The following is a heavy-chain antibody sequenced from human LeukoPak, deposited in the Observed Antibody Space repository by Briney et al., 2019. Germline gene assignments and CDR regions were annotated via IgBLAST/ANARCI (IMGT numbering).Heavy chain of an antibody. J-gene: IGHJ4*02. D-gene: IGHD3-10*01. CDR3: ARSMVRGVTD. Sequence: GGSLRLSCAASGFTFSSYSMNWVRQAPGKGLEWVSSISSSSSYIYYADSVKGRSTISRDNAKNSLYLQMNSLRAEDTAVYYCARSMVRGVTDWGQGTLVTVSS. CDR2: ISSSSSYI. CDR1: GFTFSSYS. V-gene: IGHV3-21*01.